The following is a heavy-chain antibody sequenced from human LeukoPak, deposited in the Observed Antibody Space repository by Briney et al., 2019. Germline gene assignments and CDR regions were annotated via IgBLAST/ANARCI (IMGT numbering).Heavy chain of an antibody. J-gene: IGHJ4*02. D-gene: IGHD3-10*01. V-gene: IGHV3-23*01. CDR1: GFTFSSYG. CDR3: AKDELLLSFED. Sequence: PGGSLRLSCAASGFTFSSYGMSWVRQAPGKGLEWVSGIIGSGGTTYYAESVKGRFTISRDNSKNTLDLQMNSLRAEDTAVYYCAKDELLLSFEDWGQGTLVTVSS. CDR2: IIGSGGTT.